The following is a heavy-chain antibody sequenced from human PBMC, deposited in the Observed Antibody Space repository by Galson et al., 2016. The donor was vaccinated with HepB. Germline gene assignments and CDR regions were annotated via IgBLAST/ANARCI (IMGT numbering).Heavy chain of an antibody. V-gene: IGHV4-59*01. Sequence: SETLSLTCTVSGAPISSYSWSWIRQPPGKELEWIANIFYSGSTKYNPSLKSRVTISVDTSKNQFSLKLSSVTAADTAMYFCAGGTTVGTFPYWGQGTLVTVSS. D-gene: IGHD4-11*01. J-gene: IGHJ4*02. CDR2: IFYSGST. CDR3: AGGTTVGTFPY. CDR1: GAPISSYS.